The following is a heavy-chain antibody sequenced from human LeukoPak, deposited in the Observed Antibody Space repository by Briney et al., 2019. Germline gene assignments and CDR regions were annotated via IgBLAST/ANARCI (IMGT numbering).Heavy chain of an antibody. V-gene: IGHV4-30-4*08. J-gene: IGHJ3*02. CDR1: GGSISSGDYY. CDR2: IYYSGST. CDR3: AREFLRVNAFDI. Sequence: SETLSLTCTVSGGSISSGDYYWRWIRQPPGKGLEWIGYIYYSGSTYYKPSLKSRISMSVDMSKTQFSLKLSSVIAADTAVYFCAREFLRVNAFDIWGQGTMVTVSS. D-gene: IGHD4-17*01.